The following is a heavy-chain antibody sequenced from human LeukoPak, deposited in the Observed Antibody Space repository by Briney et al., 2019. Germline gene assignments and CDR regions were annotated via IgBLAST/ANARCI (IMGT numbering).Heavy chain of an antibody. CDR2: IYSGGRT. V-gene: IGHV3-53*01. J-gene: IGHJ4*02. Sequence: GGSLRLSCAASGFTVSSNYMSWVREAPGKGGGRGSVIYSGGRTYYAGSVRGRFTISRDNSKNTVYLQMNSLRAEDTAVYFCAKEIFFGELLFIDYWGQGTLVTVSS. CDR3: AKEIFFGELLFIDY. D-gene: IGHD3-10*01. CDR1: GFTVSSNY.